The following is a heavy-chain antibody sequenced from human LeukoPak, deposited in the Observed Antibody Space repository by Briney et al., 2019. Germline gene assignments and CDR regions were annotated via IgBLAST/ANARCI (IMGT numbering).Heavy chain of an antibody. D-gene: IGHD1-26*01. J-gene: IGHJ5*02. CDR2: IKQDGSEK. Sequence: PGGSLRLSCAASGFTFSSYWMSWVRQAPGKGLEWVANIKQDGSEKYYVDSVKGRFTISRDNAKNSLYLQMNSLRAEDTAVYYCAREGGSYPHNWFDPWGQGTLVTVSS. V-gene: IGHV3-7*01. CDR3: AREGGSYPHNWFDP. CDR1: GFTFSSYW.